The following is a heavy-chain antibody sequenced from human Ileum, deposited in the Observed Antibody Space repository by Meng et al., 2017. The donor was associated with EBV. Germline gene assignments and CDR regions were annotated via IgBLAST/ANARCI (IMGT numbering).Heavy chain of an antibody. CDR1: GGSIRSSY. CDR3: AMRKMEMRAITPDNWLDP. CDR2: ISHSGST. D-gene: IGHD5-24*01. J-gene: IGHJ5*02. Sequence: GGSIRSSYGNWGRQARWKEQEWIGQISHSGSTNYNPYLQSRGTISADPSKNQVTLKLSSVTPADTAVYYWAMRKMEMRAITPDNWLDPWGQGTLVTVSS. V-gene: IGHV4-59*13.